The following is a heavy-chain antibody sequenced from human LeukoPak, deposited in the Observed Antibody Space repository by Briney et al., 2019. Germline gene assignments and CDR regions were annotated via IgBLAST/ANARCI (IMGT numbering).Heavy chain of an antibody. CDR2: IYYSGST. D-gene: IGHD3-16*01. CDR1: GGSISSYY. V-gene: IGHV4-59*01. J-gene: IGHJ6*02. CDR3: ARDLRDYGGYYYYYGMDV. Sequence: PSETLSLTCTVSGGSISSYYWSWIRQPPGKGLEWMGYIYYSGSTNYNPSLKSRVTISVDTSKNQFSLKLSSVTAADTAVYYCARDLRDYGGYYYYYGMDVWGQGTTVTVSS.